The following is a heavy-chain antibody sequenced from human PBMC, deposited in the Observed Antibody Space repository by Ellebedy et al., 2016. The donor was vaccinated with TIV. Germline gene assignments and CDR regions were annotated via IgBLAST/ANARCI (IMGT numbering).Heavy chain of an antibody. CDR3: ARNTPMAEYFDY. CDR2: FDPEDGET. J-gene: IGHJ4*02. Sequence: AASVKVSCKVFGYTLTELSMHWVRQAPGKGLEWMGGFDPEDGETIYAQKLQGRVTMTTDTSTSTAYMELRSLRSDDTAVYYCARNTPMAEYFDYWGQGTLVTVPS. V-gene: IGHV1-24*01. CDR1: GYTLTELS. D-gene: IGHD5-18*01.